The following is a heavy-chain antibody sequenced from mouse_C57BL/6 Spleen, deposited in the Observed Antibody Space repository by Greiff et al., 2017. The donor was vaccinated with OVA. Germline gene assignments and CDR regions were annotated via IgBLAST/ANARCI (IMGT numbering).Heavy chain of an antibody. D-gene: IGHD1-1*01. J-gene: IGHJ1*03. Sequence: VQLVESGPGLVAPSPSLSITCTVSGFSLTSYAISWVRQPPGKGLEWLGVICTGGGTTYNSALKTRLSISKDNSKSQVFLKMNSLQTDDTARYYCARNYGYGSTYWYFDVWGTGTTVTVSS. CDR1: GFSLTSYA. CDR3: ARNYGYGSTYWYFDV. V-gene: IGHV2-9-1*01. CDR2: ICTGGGT.